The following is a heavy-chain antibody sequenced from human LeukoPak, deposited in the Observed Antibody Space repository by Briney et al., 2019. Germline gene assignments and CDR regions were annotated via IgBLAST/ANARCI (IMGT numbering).Heavy chain of an antibody. CDR3: AKRGDVIRVILVGFHKEAYYFDS. D-gene: IGHD3-22*01. CDR2: ISGSGGST. V-gene: IGHV3-23*01. J-gene: IGHJ4*02. CDR1: GITLSNYG. Sequence: GGSLRLSCAVSGITLSNYGMSWVRQAPGKGLEWVAGISGSGGSTKYADSVKGRFTISRDNPKNTLYLQMNSLRAEDTAVYFCAKRGDVIRVILVGFHKEAYYFDSWGQGALVTVSS.